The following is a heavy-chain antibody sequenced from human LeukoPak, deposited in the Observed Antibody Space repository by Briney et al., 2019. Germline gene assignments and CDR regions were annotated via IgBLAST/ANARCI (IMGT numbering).Heavy chain of an antibody. CDR1: RFTFSSYS. D-gene: IGHD3-22*01. CDR3: ARGSTYYDSSGQVPFDY. V-gene: IGHV3-48*01. CDR2: ISGSSSTI. Sequence: GGSLRLSCAASRFTFSSYSMNWVRQAPGKGLEWGSYISGSSSTIYYADSVRGRFTISRDNGKNTLYLQMNSLRAEDTAVYYCARGSTYYDSSGQVPFDYWGQGTLVTVSS. J-gene: IGHJ4*02.